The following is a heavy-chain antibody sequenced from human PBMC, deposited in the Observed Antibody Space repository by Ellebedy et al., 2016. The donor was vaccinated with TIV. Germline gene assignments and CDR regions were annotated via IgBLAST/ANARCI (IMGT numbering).Heavy chain of an antibody. D-gene: IGHD4-17*01. CDR1: GGSISSSSYY. V-gene: IGHV4-39*01. J-gene: IGHJ4*02. Sequence: MPSETLSLTCTVSGGSISSSSYYWGWIRPPPGKGLEWIGSIYYSGSTYYNPSLKSRVTISVDTSKNQFSLKLSSVTAADTAVYYCAREPALTVTTLTGADYWGQGTLVTVSS. CDR3: AREPALTVTTLTGADY. CDR2: IYYSGST.